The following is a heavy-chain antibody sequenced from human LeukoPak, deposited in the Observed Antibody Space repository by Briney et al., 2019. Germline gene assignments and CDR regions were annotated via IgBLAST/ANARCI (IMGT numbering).Heavy chain of an antibody. J-gene: IGHJ4*02. Sequence: ASVKVSCKASGYTFTGYYMHWVRRAPGQGLEWMGWINPNSGGTNYAQKFQGRVTMTRDTSISTAYMELSRLRSDDTAVYYCARAPYYDFWSGYCFDYWGQGTLVTVSS. D-gene: IGHD3-3*01. CDR2: INPNSGGT. CDR3: ARAPYYDFWSGYCFDY. V-gene: IGHV1-2*02. CDR1: GYTFTGYY.